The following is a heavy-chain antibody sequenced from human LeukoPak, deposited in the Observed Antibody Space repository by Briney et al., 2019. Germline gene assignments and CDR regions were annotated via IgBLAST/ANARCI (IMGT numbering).Heavy chain of an antibody. CDR3: AKDLGSVTTSLV. Sequence: AGGSLRLSCAASGFTFSSYSMNWVRQAPGKGLEWVSYISSSSSTIYYADSVKGRFTISRDNAKNSLYLQMNSLRAEDTAVYYCAKDLGSVTTSLVWDQGTLVTVSS. CDR1: GFTFSSYS. J-gene: IGHJ4*02. D-gene: IGHD4-17*01. CDR2: ISSSSSTI. V-gene: IGHV3-48*01.